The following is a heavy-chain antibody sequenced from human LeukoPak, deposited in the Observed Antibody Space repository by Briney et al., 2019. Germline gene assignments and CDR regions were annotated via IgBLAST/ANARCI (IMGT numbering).Heavy chain of an antibody. J-gene: IGHJ3*02. CDR2: ISRSSSTI. D-gene: IGHD6-6*01. Sequence: GGSLGLSCAASGFIFSSYSMNWVRQAPGKGLEWVSYISRSSSTIYYADSVKGRFTISRDNAKNSLYLQMNSLRAEDTAVYYCARDPYSSSAFDIWGQGTMVTVSS. V-gene: IGHV3-48*01. CDR3: ARDPYSSSAFDI. CDR1: GFIFSSYS.